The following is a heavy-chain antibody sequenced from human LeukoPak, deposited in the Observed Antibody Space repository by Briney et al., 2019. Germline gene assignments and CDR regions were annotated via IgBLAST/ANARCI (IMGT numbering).Heavy chain of an antibody. D-gene: IGHD4-17*01. CDR3: ARDRADYGDYQWFDP. CDR2: IIPIFGTA. V-gene: IGHV1-69*06. J-gene: IGHJ5*02. Sequence: SVKVSCKASGGTFSSYAISWVRQAPGQGLEWMGGIIPIFGTANYAQKFQGRVTMTEDTSTDTAYMELRSLRSDDTAVYYCARDRADYGDYQWFDPWGQGTLVTVSS. CDR1: GGTFSSYA.